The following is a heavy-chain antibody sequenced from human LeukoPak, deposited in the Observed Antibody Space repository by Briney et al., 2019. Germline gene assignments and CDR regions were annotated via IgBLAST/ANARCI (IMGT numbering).Heavy chain of an antibody. J-gene: IGHJ4*02. CDR1: GYTFTNYG. CDR2: ISPYNGNA. Sequence: ASVKVSCKTSGYTFTNYGISWVRQAPGQGLEWMGWISPYNGNAINAQKLQGRVTVTTDTTTSTAYMELRSLRSDDTAVYYCTRTVLDCKNGVCYDYWGQGTLVTDSS. CDR3: TRTVLDCKNGVCYDY. V-gene: IGHV1-18*01. D-gene: IGHD2-8*01.